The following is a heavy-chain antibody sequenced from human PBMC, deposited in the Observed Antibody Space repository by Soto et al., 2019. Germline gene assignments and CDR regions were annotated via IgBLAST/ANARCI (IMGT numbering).Heavy chain of an antibody. CDR2: IYYGVIT. CDR1: GGSIRRYY. Sequence: PSEALSLTCTGSGGSIRRYYWSGSRQPPGKGLELIGYIYYGVITNYNPSLKSRFTISLDTPNNQFSLKLRCVTSADTAVHYWARALILTVYDIHDAFALWGRRTTLPVSS. V-gene: IGHV4-59*01. D-gene: IGHD3-9*01. J-gene: IGHJ3*01. CDR3: ARALILTVYDIHDAFAL.